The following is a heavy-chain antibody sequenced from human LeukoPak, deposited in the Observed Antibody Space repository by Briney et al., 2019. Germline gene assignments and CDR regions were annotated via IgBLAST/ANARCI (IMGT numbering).Heavy chain of an antibody. CDR3: ARAAGIWFDP. CDR2: IDYSGST. D-gene: IGHD6-13*01. V-gene: IGHV4-61*01. J-gene: IGHJ5*02. CDR1: GGSVSSGSYY. Sequence: PSETLSLTCTVSGGSVSSGSYYWSWIRQPPGKGLEWIGYIDYSGSTNYNPSLKSRVTISVDTSKNQFSLKLSSVTAADTAVYYCARAAGIWFDPWCQGTLVTVSS.